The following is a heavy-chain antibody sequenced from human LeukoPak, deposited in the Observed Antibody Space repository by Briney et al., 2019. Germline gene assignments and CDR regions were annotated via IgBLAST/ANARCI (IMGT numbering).Heavy chain of an antibody. CDR3: ARGGTGAGYFDY. J-gene: IGHJ4*02. D-gene: IGHD6-19*01. Sequence: ASVKVSCKASGYTFTSYGISWVRQAPGQGLEWMGWINPNSGGTNYAQKFQGGVTMTRDTSISTAYMELSRLRSDDTAVYYCARGGTGAGYFDYWGQGTLVTVSS. CDR2: INPNSGGT. CDR1: GYTFTSYG. V-gene: IGHV1-2*02.